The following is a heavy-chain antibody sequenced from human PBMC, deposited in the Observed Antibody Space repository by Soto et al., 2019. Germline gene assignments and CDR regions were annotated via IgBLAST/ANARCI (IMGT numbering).Heavy chain of an antibody. CDR1: GYTFANFW. CDR2: IYPGDHET. J-gene: IGHJ4*01. Sequence: ESLQSSGQCSGYTFANFWVGWVRQLPGQGLDWMGIIYPGDHETRYSPSFHGKGTISAEKSINTAYLQWNSLEAADSAFYFWARSPRRSAYFD. V-gene: IGHV5-51*01. CDR3: ARSPRRSAYFD.